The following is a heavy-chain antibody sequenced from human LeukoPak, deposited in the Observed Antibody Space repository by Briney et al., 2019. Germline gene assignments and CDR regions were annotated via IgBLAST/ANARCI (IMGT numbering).Heavy chain of an antibody. D-gene: IGHD3-22*01. V-gene: IGHV4-34*01. J-gene: IGHJ4*02. CDR3: ARGLGRITMIVVVRRGYFDY. Sequence: PSETLSLTCAVYGGSFSGYYWSWIRQPPGKGLEWIGEINHSGSTNYNPSLKSRVTISVDTSKNQFSLKLSSVTAADTAVYYCARGLGRITMIVVVRRGYFDYWGQGTLVTVSS. CDR1: GGSFSGYY. CDR2: INHSGST.